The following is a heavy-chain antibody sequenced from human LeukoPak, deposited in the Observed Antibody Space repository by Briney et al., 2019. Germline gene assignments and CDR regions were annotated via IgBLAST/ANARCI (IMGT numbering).Heavy chain of an antibody. Sequence: SETLSLTCNVSGASISPYYWTWVRQPAGKGLEWIGHIFISGTTNYNPSLKSRVTMSLDTSKKHFSLELRSVTAADTAVYYCARESPSGRASDIWGQGTLVTVSS. V-gene: IGHV4-4*07. CDR2: IFISGTT. D-gene: IGHD3-10*01. CDR1: GASISPYY. J-gene: IGHJ3*02. CDR3: ARESPSGRASDI.